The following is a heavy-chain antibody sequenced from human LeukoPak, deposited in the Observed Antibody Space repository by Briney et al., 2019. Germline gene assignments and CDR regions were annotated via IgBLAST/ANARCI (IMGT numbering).Heavy chain of an antibody. V-gene: IGHV1-2*02. Sequence: ASVKVSRKASGYTFTGYYMHWVRQAPGQGLEWMGWINPNSGGTNYAQKFQGRVTMTRDTSISTAYMELSSLRSDDTAVYYCARGPRTGKFNWFDPWGQGTLVPVSS. CDR1: GYTFTGYY. D-gene: IGHD1-1*01. J-gene: IGHJ5*02. CDR2: INPNSGGT. CDR3: ARGPRTGKFNWFDP.